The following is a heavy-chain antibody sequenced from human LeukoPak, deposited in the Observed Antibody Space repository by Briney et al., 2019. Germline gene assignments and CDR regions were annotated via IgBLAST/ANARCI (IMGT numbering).Heavy chain of an antibody. V-gene: IGHV3-7*01. J-gene: IGHJ4*02. Sequence: GGSLRLSCAASGFTFSSYWMSWVRQAPGKGLEWVANIKQDGSEKYYVDSVKGRFTISRDNAKNSLYLQMNSLRAEDTAVYHCARVDNSSSWYYFDYWGQGTLVTVSS. CDR3: ARVDNSSSWYYFDY. D-gene: IGHD6-13*01. CDR1: GFTFSSYW. CDR2: IKQDGSEK.